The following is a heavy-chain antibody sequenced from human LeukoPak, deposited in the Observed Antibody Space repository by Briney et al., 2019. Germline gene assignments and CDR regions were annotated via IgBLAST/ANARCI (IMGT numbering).Heavy chain of an antibody. CDR2: INPNSGGT. CDR3: AREGMATTRKFDY. CDR1: RYTFTGYY. V-gene: IGHV1-2*06. J-gene: IGHJ4*02. D-gene: IGHD5-24*01. Sequence: ASVKVSCKASRYTFTGYYMHWVRQAPGQGLEWMGRINPNSGGTNYAQKFQGRVTMTRDTSISTAYMELSRLRSDDTAVYYCAREGMATTRKFDYWGQGTLVTVSS.